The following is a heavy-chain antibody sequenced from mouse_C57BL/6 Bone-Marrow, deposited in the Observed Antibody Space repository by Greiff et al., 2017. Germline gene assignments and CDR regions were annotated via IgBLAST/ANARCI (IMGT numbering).Heavy chain of an antibody. CDR1: GYTFTDYN. D-gene: IGHD1-1*01. Sequence: VQLQQSGPELVKPGASVKIPCKASGYTFTDYNMDWVKQSHGKSLEWIGDINPNNGGTIYNQKFKGKATLTVDKSSSTAYMELRSLTSEDTAVYYCASGSSYVGGAMDYWGQGTSVTVSS. J-gene: IGHJ4*01. CDR2: INPNNGGT. CDR3: ASGSSYVGGAMDY. V-gene: IGHV1-18*01.